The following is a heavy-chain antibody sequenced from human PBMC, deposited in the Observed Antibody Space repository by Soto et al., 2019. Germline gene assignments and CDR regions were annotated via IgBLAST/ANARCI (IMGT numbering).Heavy chain of an antibody. CDR2: ISYDGSNK. J-gene: IGHJ6*02. Sequence: GGSLRLSCAASGFTFSTYAMNWVRQAPGKGLEWVAVISYDGSNKYYAGSVKGRLTISRDNSKNTLYLQMNSRRAEDTAVYYCAKGQHCSTTSCYFYFYGMDVWGQGTKVTVSS. D-gene: IGHD2-2*01. CDR1: GFTFSTYA. V-gene: IGHV3-30*18. CDR3: AKGQHCSTTSCYFYFYGMDV.